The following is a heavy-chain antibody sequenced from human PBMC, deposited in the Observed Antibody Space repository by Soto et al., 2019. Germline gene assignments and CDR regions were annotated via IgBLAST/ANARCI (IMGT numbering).Heavy chain of an antibody. J-gene: IGHJ6*02. CDR1: GYTFTSYY. CDR2: INPSGGST. D-gene: IGHD3-22*01. CDR3: ARDHFSNYYDSSSPRYYYYYYGMDV. V-gene: IGHV1-46*01. Sequence: GASVKVSCKASGYTFTSYYMHWVRQAPGQGLEWMGIINPSGGSTSYAQKFQGRVTMTRDTSTSTVYMELSGLRSEDTAVYYCARDHFSNYYDSSSPRYYYYYYGMDVWGQGTTVTVSS.